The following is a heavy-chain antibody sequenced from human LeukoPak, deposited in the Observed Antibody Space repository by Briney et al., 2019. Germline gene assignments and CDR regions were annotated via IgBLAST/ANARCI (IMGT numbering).Heavy chain of an antibody. D-gene: IGHD3-22*01. J-gene: IGHJ4*02. CDR1: GFTFSSAA. CDR3: AKGPQLNSGYHPDY. CDR2: VTGSDDRT. V-gene: IGHV3-23*01. Sequence: GGSLSLSCAASGFTFSSAAMTWVRQAPGRGLEWVSTVTGSDDRTYYADSVKGRFTISRDYSRNMLHLQMNSLRVEDTAIYYCAKGPQLNSGYHPDYWGQGTLVTVSS.